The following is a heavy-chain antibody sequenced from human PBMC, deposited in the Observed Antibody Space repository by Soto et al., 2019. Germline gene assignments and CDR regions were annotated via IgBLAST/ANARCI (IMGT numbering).Heavy chain of an antibody. J-gene: IGHJ4*02. CDR3: ARPAEYCYSSSPPGY. Sequence: SPNREHQDPGKGLEWVSYMSSKSSTIVYTDSWKCRFTVSRDNAKNALYLQMNSLRVEDTAVYYCARPAEYCYSSSPPGYWGQRTRVTVPS. D-gene: IGHD2-2*01. CDR1: S. V-gene: IGHV3-48*01. CDR2: MSSKSSTI.